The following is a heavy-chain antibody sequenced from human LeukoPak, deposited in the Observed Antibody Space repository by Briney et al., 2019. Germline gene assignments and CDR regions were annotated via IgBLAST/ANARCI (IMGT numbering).Heavy chain of an antibody. J-gene: IGHJ4*02. Sequence: ASVKVSCKASGGTFSSYAISWVRQAPGQGLEWMGWINPNSGGTNYAQKFQGRVTMTRDTSISTAYMELSRLRSDDTAVYYCARYSSSWYYFDYWGQGTLVTVSS. D-gene: IGHD6-13*01. CDR3: ARYSSSWYYFDY. CDR1: GGTFSSYA. CDR2: INPNSGGT. V-gene: IGHV1-2*02.